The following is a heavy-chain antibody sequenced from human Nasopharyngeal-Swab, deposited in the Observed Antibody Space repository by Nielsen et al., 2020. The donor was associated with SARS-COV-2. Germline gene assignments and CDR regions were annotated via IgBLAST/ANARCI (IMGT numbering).Heavy chain of an antibody. CDR3: ARKLQDAFDV. V-gene: IGHV4-39*01. J-gene: IGHJ3*01. Sequence: GSLRLSCTVSGGSISSSSYYWGWIRQPPGEGLEWIGGFFHTGTTYYNPSLNGRVTIFVDTSDNQVSLRLTSVTAADTAVYYCARKLQDAFDVWGRGTMVTVSS. CDR2: FFHTGTT. CDR1: GGSISSSSYY.